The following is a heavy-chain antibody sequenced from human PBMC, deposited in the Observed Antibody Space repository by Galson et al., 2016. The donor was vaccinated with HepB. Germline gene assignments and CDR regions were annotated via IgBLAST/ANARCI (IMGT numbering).Heavy chain of an antibody. J-gene: IGHJ6*02. V-gene: IGHV1-18*01. D-gene: IGHD5-12*01. Sequence: SVKVSCKASGYTFISYGLSWVRQAPGQGLEWMGWISTYNGDTNYAQKFQGRVTMTTDTSTSTASMELKSLRSDDTAVYYCARDSGSGFDYYYSYYGMDVWGQGTTVTVSS. CDR1: GYTFISYG. CDR2: ISTYNGDT. CDR3: ARDSGSGFDYYYSYYGMDV.